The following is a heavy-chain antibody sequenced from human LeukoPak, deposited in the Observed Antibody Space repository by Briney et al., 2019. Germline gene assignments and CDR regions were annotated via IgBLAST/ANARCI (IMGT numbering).Heavy chain of an antibody. J-gene: IGHJ1*01. Sequence: GGSLRLSCAASGFTFSSYWMYWVRQGPGKGMVWVSSISSSSSYIYYADSVKGRFTISRDNAKNSLYLQMNSLRAEDTAVYYCARDENLIVGATWEEYFQHWGQGTLVTVSS. D-gene: IGHD1-26*01. V-gene: IGHV3-21*01. CDR2: ISSSSSYI. CDR3: ARDENLIVGATWEEYFQH. CDR1: GFTFSSYW.